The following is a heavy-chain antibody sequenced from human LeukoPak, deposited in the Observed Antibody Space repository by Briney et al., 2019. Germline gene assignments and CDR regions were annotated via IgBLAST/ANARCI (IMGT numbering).Heavy chain of an antibody. CDR1: GGSFSGYY. V-gene: IGHV4-34*01. Sequence: PSETLSLTCAVYGGSFSGYYWSWIRQPPGKGLEWIGEINHSGSTNYNPSLKSRVTISVDTSKNQFSLKLSSVTAADTAVYYCARGDSGSYLLNYYYYYMDVWGKGTTVTVSS. CDR3: ARGDSGSYLLNYYYYYMDV. J-gene: IGHJ6*03. D-gene: IGHD1-26*01. CDR2: INHSGST.